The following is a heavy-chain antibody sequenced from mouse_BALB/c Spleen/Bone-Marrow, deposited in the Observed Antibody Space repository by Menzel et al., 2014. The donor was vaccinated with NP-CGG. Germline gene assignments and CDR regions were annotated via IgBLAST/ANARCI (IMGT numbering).Heavy chain of an antibody. Sequence: EVNLVESGGGLVQPGGSLKLSCAASGFDYSRYWMSWVRQAPGKGIEWIGEITPDSSTINYTPSLKDKFIISRDNAKNTLYLQMSKVRSEDTALYYCARLSYYGRFAYWGQGTLVTASA. CDR2: ITPDSSTI. CDR3: ARLSYYGRFAY. V-gene: IGHV4-1*02. D-gene: IGHD1-1*01. CDR1: GFDYSRYW. J-gene: IGHJ3*01.